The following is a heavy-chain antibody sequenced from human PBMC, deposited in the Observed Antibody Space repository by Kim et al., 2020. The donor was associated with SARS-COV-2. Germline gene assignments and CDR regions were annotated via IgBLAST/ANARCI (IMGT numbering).Heavy chain of an antibody. CDR1: GFTFSSYS. V-gene: IGHV3-21*01. Sequence: GGSLRLSCAASGFTFSSYSMNWVRQAPGKGLEWVSSISSSSYIYYADSVKGRFTISRDNAKNSLYLQMNSLRAEDTAVYYCARDSGDGYIYYYYYYYMDVWGKGTTVTVSS. J-gene: IGHJ6*03. CDR2: ISSSSYI. CDR3: ARDSGDGYIYYYYYYYMDV. D-gene: IGHD5-18*01.